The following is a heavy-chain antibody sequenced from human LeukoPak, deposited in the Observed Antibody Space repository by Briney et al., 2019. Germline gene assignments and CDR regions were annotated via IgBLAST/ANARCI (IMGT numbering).Heavy chain of an antibody. Sequence: GASVKVSCKASGYTFTNYDINWVRRAAGQGLEWMGWMNPNSGDTGYVEKFQGRVTMTRDTSMNTAYMELSSLRSEDTAVYYCTRSGFGGGVHFDYWGQGTPVTVSS. CDR3: TRSGFGGGVHFDY. V-gene: IGHV1-8*01. D-gene: IGHD3-16*01. CDR2: MNPNSGDT. CDR1: GYTFTNYD. J-gene: IGHJ4*02.